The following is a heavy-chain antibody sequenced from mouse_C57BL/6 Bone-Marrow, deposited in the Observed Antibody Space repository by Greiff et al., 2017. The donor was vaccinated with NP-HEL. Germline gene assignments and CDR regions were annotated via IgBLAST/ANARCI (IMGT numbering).Heavy chain of an antibody. CDR1: GYTFTDYY. J-gene: IGHJ2*01. Sequence: QVQLQQSGAELVRPGASVKLSCKASGYTFTDYYINWVKQRPGQGLEWIARIYPGSGNTYYNEKFKGKATLTAEKSSSTAYMQLSSLTSEDSAVYFCARSGYYSNYDYFDYWGQGTTLTVSS. CDR2: IYPGSGNT. D-gene: IGHD2-5*01. CDR3: ARSGYYSNYDYFDY. V-gene: IGHV1-76*01.